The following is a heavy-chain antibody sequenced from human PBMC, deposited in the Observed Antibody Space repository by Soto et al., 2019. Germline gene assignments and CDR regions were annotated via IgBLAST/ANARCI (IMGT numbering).Heavy chain of an antibody. CDR2: ISYDGSNK. V-gene: IGHV3-30*18. D-gene: IGHD4-17*01. CDR3: AKDIDYGDGYYYYGMDV. CDR1: GLTFSSYG. J-gene: IGHJ6*02. Sequence: PGGSLRLSCADSGLTFSSYGMHWVRQAPSKGLEWVAVISYDGSNKYYADSVKGRFTISRDNSKNTLYLQMNSLRAEDTAVYYCAKDIDYGDGYYYYGMDVWGQGTTVTVSS.